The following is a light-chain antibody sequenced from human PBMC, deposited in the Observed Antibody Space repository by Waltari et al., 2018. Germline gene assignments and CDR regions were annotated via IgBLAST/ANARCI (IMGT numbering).Light chain of an antibody. CDR2: NNN. J-gene: IGLJ2*01. CDR1: SSNLGHNI. CDR3: AVWDDSLNGVL. Sequence: QSVLTQPPSASGTPGQRVTISCSGSSSNLGHNIVTWYQQTSGTAPKFLIYNNNHRPSGVPDRFSGSKSGTSASLAISGLQSEDEADYYCAVWDDSLNGVLFGGGTKLTVL. V-gene: IGLV1-44*01.